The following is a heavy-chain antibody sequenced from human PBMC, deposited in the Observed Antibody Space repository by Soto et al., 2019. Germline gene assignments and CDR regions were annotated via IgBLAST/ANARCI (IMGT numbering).Heavy chain of an antibody. CDR2: INRDGSST. V-gene: IGHV3-74*01. D-gene: IGHD3-9*01. Sequence: EVPLVESGGGLVLPGGSPRLSCVASGFTFSSYWMHWVRQAPGKGLVWVSRINRDGSSTSYADSVKGRFTISRDNAKNTLCLQMNSLRAEGRAVYDCARGPFDTSSGTGAYWGLGTLVTVSS. J-gene: IGHJ4*02. CDR1: GFTFSSYW. CDR3: ARGPFDTSSGTGAY.